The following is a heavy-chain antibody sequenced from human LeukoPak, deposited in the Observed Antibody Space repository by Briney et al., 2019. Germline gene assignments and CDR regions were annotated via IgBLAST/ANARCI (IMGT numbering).Heavy chain of an antibody. CDR2: ISSSSSTI. J-gene: IGHJ4*02. V-gene: IGHV3-48*01. CDR1: GFTFSSYS. Sequence: GGSLRLSCAASGFTFSSYSMNWVRQAPGKGLEWVSYISSSSSTIYYADSVKGRFTISRDNSKNTLYLQMNSLRAEDTAVYYCAKECRGARGGYFDYWGQGTLVTVSS. CDR3: AKECRGARGGYFDY. D-gene: IGHD1-26*01.